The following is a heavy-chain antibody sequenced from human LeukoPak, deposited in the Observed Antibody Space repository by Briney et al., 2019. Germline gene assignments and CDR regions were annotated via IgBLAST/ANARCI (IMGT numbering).Heavy chain of an antibody. D-gene: IGHD3-3*01. Sequence: GGSLRLSCAASGFTFSSYAMSWVRQAPGKGLEWVSAISGSGGSTYYADSVKGRFTISRDNSKNTLYLQMNSLRAEDTAVYYCAKDSDFWSGYYTGLFDYWGQGTLVTVSS. CDR1: GFTFSSYA. CDR3: AKDSDFWSGYYTGLFDY. J-gene: IGHJ4*02. CDR2: ISGSGGST. V-gene: IGHV3-23*01.